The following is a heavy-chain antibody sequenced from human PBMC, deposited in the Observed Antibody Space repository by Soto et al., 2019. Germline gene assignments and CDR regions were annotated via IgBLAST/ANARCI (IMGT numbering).Heavy chain of an antibody. D-gene: IGHD6-13*01. CDR3: ARVGAAAAPGYFDY. J-gene: IGHJ4*02. Sequence: QVQLQESGPGLVKPSETLSLTCTVSGGSISSYYGSWIRQPPGKGLEWIGNIFDSGSTNYNPSLKSRVTISVDTSKNQFSLKVRSVTAADTDGYYCARVGAAAAPGYFDYWSQGTLVTVSS. CDR1: GGSISSYY. CDR2: IFDSGST. V-gene: IGHV4-59*01.